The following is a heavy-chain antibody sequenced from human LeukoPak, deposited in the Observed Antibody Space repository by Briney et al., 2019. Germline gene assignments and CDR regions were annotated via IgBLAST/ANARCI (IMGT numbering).Heavy chain of an antibody. Sequence: SETLSLTCTVSGGSISSSGYYWGWVRQPPGGGLEWIGSISYSGTTFDNPSLKSRVTLSVDTSKNQFSLRLSSVTAADTAVYYCASSGYDLDWFDPWGQGTLVTVSS. CDR2: ISYSGTT. D-gene: IGHD5-12*01. CDR1: GGSISSSGYY. CDR3: ASSGYDLDWFDP. J-gene: IGHJ5*02. V-gene: IGHV4-39*07.